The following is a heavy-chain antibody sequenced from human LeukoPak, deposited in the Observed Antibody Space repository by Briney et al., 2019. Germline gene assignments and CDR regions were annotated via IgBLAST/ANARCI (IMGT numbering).Heavy chain of an antibody. J-gene: IGHJ4*02. CDR2: FDPEDGET. V-gene: IGHV1-24*01. D-gene: IGHD1-26*01. Sequence: GASVKVSCKASGGTFSSYAISWVRQAPGQGLEWMGGFDPEDGETIYAQKFQGRVTMTEDTSTDTAYMGLSSLRSEDTAVYYCATDSWELPLNYWGQGTLVTVSS. CDR3: ATDSWELPLNY. CDR1: GGTFSSYA.